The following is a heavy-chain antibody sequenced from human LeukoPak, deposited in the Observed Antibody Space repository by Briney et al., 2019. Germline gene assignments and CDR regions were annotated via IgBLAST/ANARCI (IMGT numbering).Heavy chain of an antibody. Sequence: PGGSLRLSCAASRFIFNTYAMHWVRQAPGKGLEWVAVISFDGSNKYYADSVKGRITISRDNSKNTLYLQMNSLRAEDTAVYYCAKSLVASGSPDYWGQGTLVTVSS. CDR1: RFIFNTYA. V-gene: IGHV3-30-3*02. D-gene: IGHD3-10*01. CDR3: AKSLVASGSPDY. J-gene: IGHJ4*02. CDR2: ISFDGSNK.